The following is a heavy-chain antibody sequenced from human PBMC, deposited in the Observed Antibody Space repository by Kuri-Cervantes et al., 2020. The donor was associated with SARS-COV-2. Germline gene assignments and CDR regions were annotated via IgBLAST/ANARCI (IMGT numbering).Heavy chain of an antibody. CDR1: GGSISSSNW. V-gene: IGHV4-4*02. CDR2: IYHSGST. J-gene: IGHJ6*02. Sequence: SETLSLTCAVSGGSISSSNWWSWVRQPPGKGLEWIGEIYHSGSTNYNPSLKSRVTISVDKSKNQFSLKLSSVTAADTAVYYCARSGYDYVWGSSYYYYGMDVWGQGTTVTVSS. D-gene: IGHD3-16*01. CDR3: ARSGYDYVWGSSYYYYGMDV.